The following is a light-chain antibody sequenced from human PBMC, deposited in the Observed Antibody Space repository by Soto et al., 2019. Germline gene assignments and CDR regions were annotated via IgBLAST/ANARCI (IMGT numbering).Light chain of an antibody. V-gene: IGKV3-15*01. J-gene: IGKJ5*01. CDR1: QSVRSN. Sequence: IVMTKSPATLSVSPGERATLSCRASQSVRSNVAWYQQKPGQAPRLLINGASTRATAIPARFSASGSGTEFTLTISSLQSEDFAVYYCQQYNDWPITFGKGTRREIK. CDR2: GAS. CDR3: QQYNDWPIT.